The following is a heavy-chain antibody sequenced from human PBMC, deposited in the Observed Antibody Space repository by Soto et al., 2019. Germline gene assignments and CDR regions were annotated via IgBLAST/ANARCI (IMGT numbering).Heavy chain of an antibody. CDR1: GFTFSSYS. V-gene: IGHV3-21*01. Sequence: GGSLRLSCAASGFTFSSYSMNWVRQAPGKGLEWVSSISSSSSYIYYADSVKGRFTISRDNAKNSLYLQMNSLRAEDTAVYYCARDSGGDQLVVAANDAFDIWGQGTMVTASS. CDR2: ISSSSSYI. J-gene: IGHJ3*02. CDR3: ARDSGGDQLVVAANDAFDI. D-gene: IGHD2-15*01.